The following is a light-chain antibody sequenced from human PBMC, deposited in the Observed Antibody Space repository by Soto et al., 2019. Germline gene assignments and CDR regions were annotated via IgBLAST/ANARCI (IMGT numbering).Light chain of an antibody. J-gene: IGKJ1*01. CDR2: TAS. V-gene: IGKV1-5*02. Sequence: DIDMTQSTSTLSASVGHRVTLICRASQTINEWLAWYQQKKGKAPKLVIYTASFLQSGVPSRFSGSGYGTDFNLTISSLQTEDLGIYYCQENYSSRWTFGQGTKVDI. CDR3: QENYSSRWT. CDR1: QTINEW.